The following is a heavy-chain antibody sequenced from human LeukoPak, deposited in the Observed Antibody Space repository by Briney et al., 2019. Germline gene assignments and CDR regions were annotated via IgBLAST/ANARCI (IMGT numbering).Heavy chain of an antibody. V-gene: IGHV3-30*02. CDR3: AKDLSTRDYFDY. CDR2: IRYDGSNK. J-gene: IGHJ4*02. Sequence: GGSLRLSCAASGFTFSSYGMHWVRQAPGKGLEWVAFIRYDGSNKYYADSVKGRFTISRDNSKNTLYLQMNSLRAEDTAVYYCAKDLSTRDYFDYWGQGTLVTVSS. CDR1: GFTFSSYG. D-gene: IGHD2-2*01.